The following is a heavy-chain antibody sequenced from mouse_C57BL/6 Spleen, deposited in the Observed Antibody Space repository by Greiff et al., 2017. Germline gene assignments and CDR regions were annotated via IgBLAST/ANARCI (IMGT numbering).Heavy chain of an antibody. Sequence: QVQLQQPGAELVMPGASVKLSCKASGYTFTSYWMHWVKQRPGQGLEWIGEIDPSDSYTNYNQKFKGKSTLTVDKSSSTAYMQLSSLTSEDSAVYYCASGVTTVAPDYWGQGTTLTVSS. J-gene: IGHJ2*01. CDR1: GYTFTSYW. CDR3: ASGVTTVAPDY. V-gene: IGHV1-69*01. D-gene: IGHD1-1*01. CDR2: IDPSDSYT.